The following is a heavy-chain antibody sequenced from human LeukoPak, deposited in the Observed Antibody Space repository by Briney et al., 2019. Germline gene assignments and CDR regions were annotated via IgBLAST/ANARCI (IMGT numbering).Heavy chain of an antibody. CDR3: TRGSYYVAFDI. J-gene: IGHJ3*02. D-gene: IGHD1-26*01. V-gene: IGHV3-15*01. CDR1: GFTFSNAW. Sequence: GGSLRLSCAASGFTFSNAWMSWVRQAPGKGLEWVGRIKSKTDGGTTDYAAPVKGRFTISRDDSKNTLYPQMNSLKTEDTAVYYCTRGSYYVAFDIWGQGTMVTVSS. CDR2: IKSKTDGGTT.